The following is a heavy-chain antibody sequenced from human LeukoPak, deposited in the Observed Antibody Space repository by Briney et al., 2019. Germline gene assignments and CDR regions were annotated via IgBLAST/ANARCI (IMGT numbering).Heavy chain of an antibody. CDR1: SGSISSYY. CDR2: ILTSGST. V-gene: IGHV4-4*07. D-gene: IGHD4-23*01. CDR3: AREFSYGSNGRGFDY. Sequence: SETLSLTCTVSSGSISSYYWSWIRQSAGKGLEWIGRILTSGSTNYNPSLQSRVTMSVDTSKNQFSLKLNSMTAADTAVYYCAREFSYGSNGRGFDYWGQGTLVTVSS. J-gene: IGHJ4*02.